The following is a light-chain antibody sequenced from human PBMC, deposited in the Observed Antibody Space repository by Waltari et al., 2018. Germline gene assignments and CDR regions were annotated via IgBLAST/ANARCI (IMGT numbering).Light chain of an antibody. Sequence: SYELTQPPSMSVSPGQTAKITCSGDALPQQYGYWYQQTPGQAPVLVIYKDSERPSGIPERFSGSRSGTTVTLTIRGVQAEDEADYYCQSADSSGSSPYVFGTGTKVTVL. CDR3: QSADSSGSSPYV. CDR1: ALPQQY. V-gene: IGLV3-25*03. J-gene: IGLJ1*01. CDR2: KDS.